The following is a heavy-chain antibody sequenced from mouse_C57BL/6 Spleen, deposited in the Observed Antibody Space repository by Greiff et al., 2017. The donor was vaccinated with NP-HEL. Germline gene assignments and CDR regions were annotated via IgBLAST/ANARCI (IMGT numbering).Heavy chain of an antibody. J-gene: IGHJ4*01. Sequence: VQLQQSGAELVKPGASVKLSCTASGFNIKDYYMHWVKQRTEQGLEWIGRIDPEDGETKYVPKFQGKATITADTSSNTAYLQLSSLTSEDTAVYYCASALLLRYYYAMDYWGQGTSVTVSS. V-gene: IGHV14-2*01. CDR2: IDPEDGET. CDR3: ASALLLRYYYAMDY. CDR1: GFNIKDYY. D-gene: IGHD1-1*01.